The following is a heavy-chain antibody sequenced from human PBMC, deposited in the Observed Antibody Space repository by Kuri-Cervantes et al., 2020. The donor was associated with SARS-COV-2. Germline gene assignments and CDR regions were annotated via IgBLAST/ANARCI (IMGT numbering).Heavy chain of an antibody. J-gene: IGHJ4*02. CDR3: ARRLEAVAGSYYFDY. D-gene: IGHD6-19*01. V-gene: IGHV5-51*01. CDR1: GYSFSIYW. CDR2: IYPGDSDT. Sequence: KVSCKGTGYSFSIYWIAWVRQLPGKGLEWMGIIYPGDSDTRYSPSFQGQVTISADKSISTAYLQWSSLKASDTAMYYCARRLEAVAGSYYFDYWGQGTLVTVSS.